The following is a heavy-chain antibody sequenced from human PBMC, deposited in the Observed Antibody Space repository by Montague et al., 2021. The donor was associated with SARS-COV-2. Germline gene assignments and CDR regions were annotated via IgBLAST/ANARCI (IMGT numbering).Heavy chain of an antibody. Sequence: SETLSLTCTVSGDSVSHDFWTWIRQPPGKGLEWIGYVYYSRSSSXNPSLRGRVSIAVDTSKNQFSLRLSTVTAADTATYYCVRDPAPSGSGTFYDYWGQGTLVAVSS. J-gene: IGHJ4*02. D-gene: IGHD1-26*01. V-gene: IGHV4-59*02. CDR1: GDSVSHDF. CDR2: VYYSRSS. CDR3: VRDPAPSGSGTFYDY.